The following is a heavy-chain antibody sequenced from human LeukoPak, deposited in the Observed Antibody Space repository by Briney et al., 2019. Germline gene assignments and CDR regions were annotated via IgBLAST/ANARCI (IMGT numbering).Heavy chain of an antibody. V-gene: IGHV4-59*01. Sequence: PSETLSLTCTVSGGSISSYCWSWIRQPPGKGLEWIGYIYYSGSTNYNPSLKSRVTISVDTSKNQFSLKLSSVTAADTAVYYCAKSPLPPPAGQIAVAGTSYYFDYWGQGTLVTVSS. J-gene: IGHJ4*02. D-gene: IGHD6-19*01. CDR2: IYYSGST. CDR1: GGSISSYC. CDR3: AKSPLPPPAGQIAVAGTSYYFDY.